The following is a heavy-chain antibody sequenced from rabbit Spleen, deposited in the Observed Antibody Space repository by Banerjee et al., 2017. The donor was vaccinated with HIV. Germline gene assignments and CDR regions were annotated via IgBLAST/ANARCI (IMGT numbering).Heavy chain of an antibody. CDR1: GVSFSGASY. V-gene: IGHV1S40*01. Sequence: QSLEESGGDLVKPGASLTLTCKASGVSFSGASYMCWVRQAPGKGLEWIACIDVGSSGFTYFASWAKGRFTISKTSSTTVTLRMTSLTAADTATYFCARDAASSFSSYGMDLWGQGTLVTVS. CDR2: IDVGSSGFT. J-gene: IGHJ6*01. CDR3: ARDAASSFSSYGMDL. D-gene: IGHD8-1*01.